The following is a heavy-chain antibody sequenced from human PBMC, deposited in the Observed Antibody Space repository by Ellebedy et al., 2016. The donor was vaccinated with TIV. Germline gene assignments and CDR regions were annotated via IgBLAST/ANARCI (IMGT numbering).Heavy chain of an antibody. CDR1: GFTVSSNH. CDR2: IYSGGST. D-gene: IGHD6-6*01. Sequence: GESLKISXAASGFTVSSNHMSWVRQAPGKGLEWVSVIYSGGSTYYADSVKGRFTISRHNSKNTLYLQMNSLRAEDTAVYYCAKDGRAARPYYLDYWGQGTLVTVSS. CDR3: AKDGRAARPYYLDY. J-gene: IGHJ4*02. V-gene: IGHV3-53*01.